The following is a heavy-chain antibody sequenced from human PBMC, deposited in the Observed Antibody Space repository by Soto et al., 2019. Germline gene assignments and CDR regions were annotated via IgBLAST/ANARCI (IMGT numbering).Heavy chain of an antibody. V-gene: IGHV1-69*01. CDR3: ARDESGDYYDSSGYYSALFD. CDR2: IIPIFGTA. Sequence: QVQLVQSGAEVKKPGSSVKVSCKASGGTFSNYAISWVRQAPGQGLEWMGGIIPIFGTANYAQKFQGRVTITADESTSTAYMELSSLRSEDTAVYYCARDESGDYYDSSGYYSALFDWGQGTLVTVSS. D-gene: IGHD3-22*01. J-gene: IGHJ4*02. CDR1: GGTFSNYA.